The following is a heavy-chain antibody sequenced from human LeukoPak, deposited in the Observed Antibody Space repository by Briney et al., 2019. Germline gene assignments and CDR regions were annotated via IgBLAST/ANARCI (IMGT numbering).Heavy chain of an antibody. CDR2: ISGSGGST. D-gene: IGHD3-3*01. J-gene: IGHJ4*02. CDR1: GFTFSSYA. V-gene: IGHV3-23*01. Sequence: GGSLRLSCAASGFTFSSYAMSWVRQAPGKGLEWVSAISGSGGSTYYADSVRGRFTISRDNSKNTLYLQMNSLRDEDTAVYYCAKGRYDFWSGYLNDWGQGTLVTVSS. CDR3: AKGRYDFWSGYLND.